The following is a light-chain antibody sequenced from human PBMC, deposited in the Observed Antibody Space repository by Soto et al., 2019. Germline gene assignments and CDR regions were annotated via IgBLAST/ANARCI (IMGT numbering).Light chain of an antibody. J-gene: IGKJ5*01. CDR3: QQASTYPIT. Sequence: DKHMTHSLSSVSASVEDRVTITCRAGQDISRWLIWYQQKPGKAPRVLILGAYTLQTGVPSRFSGSGSGTDFTLTISNLQPEDFATYYCQQASTYPITFGHGTRLEIK. CDR1: QDISRW. V-gene: IGKV1-12*01. CDR2: GAY.